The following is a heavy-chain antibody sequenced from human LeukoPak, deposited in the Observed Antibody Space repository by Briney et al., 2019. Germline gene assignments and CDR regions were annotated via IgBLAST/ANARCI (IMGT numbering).Heavy chain of an antibody. CDR1: GFTVSSNY. J-gene: IGHJ4*02. V-gene: IGHV3-53*01. D-gene: IGHD1-26*01. Sequence: PGGSLRLSCAASGFTVSSNYMGWVRQAPGKGLEWVSVIYSGGSTYYADSVKGRFTISRDNSKNTLYLQMNSLRAEDTAVYYCASPKRNSGSYDYWGQGTLVTVSS. CDR2: IYSGGST. CDR3: ASPKRNSGSYDY.